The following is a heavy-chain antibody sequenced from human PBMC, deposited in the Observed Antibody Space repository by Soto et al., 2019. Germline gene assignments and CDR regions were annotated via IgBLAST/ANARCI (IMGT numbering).Heavy chain of an antibody. Sequence: PGGSLRLSCAASGFTFSDYYMSWIRQAPGKGLGWVSYISSSGSTIYYADSVKGRFTISRDNAKNSLYLQMNSLRAEDTAVYYCARDERLRYFDWLLPDYYYYGMDVWGQGTTVTVSS. V-gene: IGHV3-11*01. CDR1: GFTFSDYY. CDR2: ISSSGSTI. J-gene: IGHJ6*02. CDR3: ARDERLRYFDWLLPDYYYYGMDV. D-gene: IGHD3-9*01.